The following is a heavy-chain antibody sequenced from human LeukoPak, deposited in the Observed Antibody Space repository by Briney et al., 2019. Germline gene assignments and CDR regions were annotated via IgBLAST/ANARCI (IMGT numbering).Heavy chain of an antibody. CDR3: ARDLSSGWTFDY. V-gene: IGHV3-23*01. Sequence: GGSLRLSCAASGFTFSSYAMSWVRQAPGKGLEWVSAISGSGGSTYYADSVKGRFTISRDNSKNTLYLQMNSLRAEDTAVYYCARDLSSGWTFDYWGQGTLVTVSS. CDR2: ISGSGGST. CDR1: GFTFSSYA. D-gene: IGHD6-19*01. J-gene: IGHJ4*02.